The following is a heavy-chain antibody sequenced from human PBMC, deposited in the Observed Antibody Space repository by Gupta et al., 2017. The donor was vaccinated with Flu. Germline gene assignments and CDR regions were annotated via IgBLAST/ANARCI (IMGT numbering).Heavy chain of an antibody. J-gene: IGHJ4*02. V-gene: IGHV3-23*01. CDR1: GLTFSAYA. CDR3: AKDRSGNPAIDY. CDR2: VGAGGDRT. D-gene: IGHD6-13*01. Sequence: EVQLLESGGALVQPGGSLRLSCAASGLTFSAYAMNWVRQAPGKGLEWVSTVGAGGDRTYYADSVMGRFTISRDNSKNTVYLQMNSLRGDDTAVYYCAKDRSGNPAIDYWGQGTLVTVS.